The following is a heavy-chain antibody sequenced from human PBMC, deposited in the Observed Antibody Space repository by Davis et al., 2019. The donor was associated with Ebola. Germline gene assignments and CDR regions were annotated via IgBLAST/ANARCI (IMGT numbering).Heavy chain of an antibody. Sequence: PGGSLRLSCAASGFTFSSYAMHWVRQAPGKGLEWVAVISYDGSNKYYADSVKGRFTISRDNSKNTLYLQMNSLRAEDTAVYYCARESEQGFDYWGQGTLVTVSS. CDR1: GFTFSSYA. V-gene: IGHV3-30-3*01. CDR2: ISYDGSNK. J-gene: IGHJ4*02. CDR3: ARESEQGFDY. D-gene: IGHD6-13*01.